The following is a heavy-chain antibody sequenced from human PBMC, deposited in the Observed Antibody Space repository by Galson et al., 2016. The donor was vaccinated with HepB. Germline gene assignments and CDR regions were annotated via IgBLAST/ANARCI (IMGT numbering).Heavy chain of an antibody. D-gene: IGHD3-3*01. CDR2: IIPIFGTA. CDR3: AGVWDYDFWSGLRRYSWFDP. Sequence: SVKVSCKASGGTFSSYAISWVRQAPGQGLEWMGGIIPIFGTANYAQKFQGRVTITADESTSTAYMELSSLRSEDTAVYYSAGVWDYDFWSGLRRYSWFDPWGQGTPVTVSS. V-gene: IGHV1-69*13. CDR1: GGTFSSYA. J-gene: IGHJ5*02.